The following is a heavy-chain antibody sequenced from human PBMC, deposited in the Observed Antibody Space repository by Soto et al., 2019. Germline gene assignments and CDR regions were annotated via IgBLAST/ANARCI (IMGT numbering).Heavy chain of an antibody. Sequence: AAVKVSCKGSGCIFTGTLMHWVRPARGQGLEWMGWINPNSGGTKYAQKFQGRDTMTRDTSISTAYMELSSLRSYDTAVYYCAREELPIYDYGMDVWGQGTTVTVSS. D-gene: IGHD1-7*01. CDR3: AREELPIYDYGMDV. J-gene: IGHJ6*02. CDR1: GCIFTGTL. CDR2: INPNSGGT. V-gene: IGHV1-2*02.